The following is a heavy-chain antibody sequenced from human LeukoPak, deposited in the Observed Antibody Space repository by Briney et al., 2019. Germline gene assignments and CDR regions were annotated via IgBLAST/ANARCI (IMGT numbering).Heavy chain of an antibody. D-gene: IGHD3-16*01. V-gene: IGHV3-21*01. CDR3: GRAFPPLRTSSAGDL. CDR2: ISYLSSHV. CDR1: GFTFSDYD. Sequence: GGSLRLSCSASGFTFSDYDMNWLRQAPGKGLEWVSSISYLSSHVYYGDSVKGRFSISRDNAKNSLYLQMNSLGAEVTAIYYCGRAFPPLRTSSAGDLWGQGILVTVSS. J-gene: IGHJ4*02.